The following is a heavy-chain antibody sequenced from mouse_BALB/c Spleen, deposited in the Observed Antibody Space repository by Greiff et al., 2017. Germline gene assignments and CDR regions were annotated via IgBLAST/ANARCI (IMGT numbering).Heavy chain of an antibody. CDR2: ISSGSSTI. V-gene: IGHV5-17*02. D-gene: IGHD2-10*02. CDR1: GFTFSSFG. Sequence: EVHLVESGGGLVQPGGSRKLSCAASGFTFSSFGMHWVRQAPEKGLEWVAYISSGSSTIYYADTVKGRFTISRDNPKNTLFLQMTSLRSEDTAMYYCARLSYGNYVDYWGQGTTLTVSS. J-gene: IGHJ2*01. CDR3: ARLSYGNYVDY.